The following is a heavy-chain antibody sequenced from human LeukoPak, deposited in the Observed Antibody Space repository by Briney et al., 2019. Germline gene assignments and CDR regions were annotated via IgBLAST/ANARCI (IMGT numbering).Heavy chain of an antibody. Sequence: SETLSLTCAVYGGSFSGYYWSWIRQPPWKGLEWIGEINHSGSTNYNPSLKSRVTISVDTSKNQFSLKLSSVTAADTAVYYCARTGSYYYYYMDVWGKGTTVTVSS. CDR1: GGSFSGYY. D-gene: IGHD2-15*01. J-gene: IGHJ6*03. CDR3: ARTGSYYYYYMDV. V-gene: IGHV4-34*01. CDR2: INHSGST.